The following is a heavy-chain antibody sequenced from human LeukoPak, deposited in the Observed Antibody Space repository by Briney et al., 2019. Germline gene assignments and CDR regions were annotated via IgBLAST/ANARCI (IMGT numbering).Heavy chain of an antibody. D-gene: IGHD1-26*01. V-gene: IGHV4-59*01. CDR2: IYYSGST. Sequence: PSETLSLTCTVSGGSISSYYWSWIRQPPGKGLEWIGYIYYSGSTNYNPSLKSRVTISVDRSKSQFSLKLSSVTAADTAVYYCARNVGWYFDLWGRGTLVTVSS. CDR1: GGSISSYY. J-gene: IGHJ2*01. CDR3: ARNVGWYFDL.